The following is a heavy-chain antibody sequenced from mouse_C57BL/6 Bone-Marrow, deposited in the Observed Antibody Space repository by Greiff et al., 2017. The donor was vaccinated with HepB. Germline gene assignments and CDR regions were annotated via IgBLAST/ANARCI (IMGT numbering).Heavy chain of an antibody. D-gene: IGHD1-1*01. CDR2: IHPNSVST. CDR1: GYTFTSYW. J-gene: IGHJ2*01. V-gene: IGHV1-64*01. CDR3: ASSNYGSNWYFDD. Sequence: QVQLQQPGAELVKPGASVKLSCKASGYTFTSYWMHWVKQRPGQGLEWIGMIHPNSVSTNYNEKFKSKATLTVDKSSSTAYMQLSSLTSEDSAVYHCASSNYGSNWYFDDWGQGTTLTVSS.